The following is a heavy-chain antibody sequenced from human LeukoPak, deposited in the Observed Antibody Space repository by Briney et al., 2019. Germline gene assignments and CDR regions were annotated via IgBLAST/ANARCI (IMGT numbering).Heavy chain of an antibody. J-gene: IGHJ3*02. Sequence: PSETLSLTCTVSGGPISSYHWSWIRQPPGKGREGSGDIYYRGSTNYNPSLKSRVTISVDTSKNQFSLKLSSVTAADTAVYYCARLVRGVIEDAFDIWGQGTMVTVSS. V-gene: IGHV4-59*01. CDR3: ARLVRGVIEDAFDI. CDR1: GGPISSYH. D-gene: IGHD3-10*01. CDR2: IYYRGST.